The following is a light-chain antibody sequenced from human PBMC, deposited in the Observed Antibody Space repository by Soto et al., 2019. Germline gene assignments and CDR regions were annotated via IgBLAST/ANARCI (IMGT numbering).Light chain of an antibody. V-gene: IGLV2-14*01. Sequence: HSVLTQPASVSGSPEQSITISCTGTSSDVGAYNYVSWYQHHPGKAPKLIIYEVANRPSGVSNRFSGSKSGNTASLTISGLQAEDEADYYCSSYTDSNTVLFGGGTKLTVL. CDR1: SSDVGAYNY. CDR2: EVA. CDR3: SSYTDSNTVL. J-gene: IGLJ2*01.